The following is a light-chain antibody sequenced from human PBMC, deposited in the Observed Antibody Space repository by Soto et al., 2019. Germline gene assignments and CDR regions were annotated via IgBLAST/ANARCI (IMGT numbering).Light chain of an antibody. CDR1: SSDVGAYNY. Sequence: QSVLTQPASVSGSPGQSITISCTGTSSDVGAYNYVSWYPQHPGKAPKLMIYEVSNRPAGVSNRFSGSKSGNTASLTISGLQAEDEADYYCTSYTSISPYVFGTGTKVTVL. V-gene: IGLV2-14*01. J-gene: IGLJ1*01. CDR2: EVS. CDR3: TSYTSISPYV.